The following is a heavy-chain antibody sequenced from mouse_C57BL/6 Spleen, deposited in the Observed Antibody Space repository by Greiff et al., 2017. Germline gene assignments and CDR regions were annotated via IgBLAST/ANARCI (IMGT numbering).Heavy chain of an antibody. D-gene: IGHD1-1*01. Sequence: EVKLVESGEGLVKPGGSLKLSCAASGFTFSSYAMSWVRQTPEKRLEWVAYISSGGDYIYYADTVKGRFTISRDNARNTLYLQMSSRKSEDTAMYYCTRAGSSYRGWYFDVWGTGTTVTVSS. V-gene: IGHV5-9-1*02. J-gene: IGHJ1*03. CDR3: TRAGSSYRGWYFDV. CDR1: GFTFSSYA. CDR2: ISSGGDYI.